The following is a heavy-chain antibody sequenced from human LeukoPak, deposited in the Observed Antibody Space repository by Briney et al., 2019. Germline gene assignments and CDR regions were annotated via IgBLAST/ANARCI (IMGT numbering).Heavy chain of an antibody. Sequence: GGSLRLSCAASGFTFSTYAMHWVRQAPGKGLEWVSAISGSGGSTYYADSVKGRFTISRDNSKNTLYLQMNSLRAEDTAVYYCAKDGTLRYFDWLFHGDYFDYWGQGTLVTVSS. D-gene: IGHD3-9*01. CDR3: AKDGTLRYFDWLFHGDYFDY. J-gene: IGHJ4*02. CDR1: GFTFSTYA. V-gene: IGHV3-23*01. CDR2: ISGSGGST.